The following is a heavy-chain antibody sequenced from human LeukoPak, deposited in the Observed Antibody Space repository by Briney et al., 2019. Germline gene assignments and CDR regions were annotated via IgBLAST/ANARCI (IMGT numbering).Heavy chain of an antibody. V-gene: IGHV3-66*01. Sequence: SGGSLRLSCAASGFTVSRNYMTWVRQAPGKGLEWVSVIYSGGTTFYADSVKGRFTISRGDSKNTLYLQMNSLRDEDTAVYYCTRWLSHWGQGSLVTVSS. J-gene: IGHJ4*02. CDR1: GFTVSRNY. CDR2: IYSGGTT. D-gene: IGHD3-10*01. CDR3: TRWLSH.